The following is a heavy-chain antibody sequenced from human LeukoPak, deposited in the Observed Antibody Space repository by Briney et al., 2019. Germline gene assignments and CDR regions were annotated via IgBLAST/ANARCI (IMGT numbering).Heavy chain of an antibody. D-gene: IGHD6-6*01. CDR2: IQASGPT. CDR3: ARHDAGIAARPFDN. V-gene: IGHV4-4*09. CDR1: GGSISTSY. J-gene: IGHJ4*02. Sequence: SETLSLTCTVPGGSISTSYWCWIRRPPGKGLEWIAYIQASGPTNYNPSLKSRITISVDTSKNQFSLKLSSVTAADTAVYYCARHDAGIAARPFDNWGQGTLVTVSS.